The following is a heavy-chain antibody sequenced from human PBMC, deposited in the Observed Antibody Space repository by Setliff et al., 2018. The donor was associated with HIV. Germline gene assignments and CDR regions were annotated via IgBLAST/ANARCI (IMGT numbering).Heavy chain of an antibody. D-gene: IGHD3-22*01. V-gene: IGHV4-30-2*01. CDR1: GGSLSSADYS. CDR3: ASRIYYYDSNNFLREEGFDP. Sequence: PSETLSLTCSVSGGSLSSADYSWSWIRQAPGEGLEWIGYFCQSGSTYYNPSLKSRVTISLDTSKNQFSLNLTSVTAADTAVYYCASRIYYYDSNNFLREEGFDPWGQGTLVTVSS. J-gene: IGHJ5*02. CDR2: FCQSGST.